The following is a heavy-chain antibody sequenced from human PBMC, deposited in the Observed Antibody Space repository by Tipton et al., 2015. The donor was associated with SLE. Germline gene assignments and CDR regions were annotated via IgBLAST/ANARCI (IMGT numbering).Heavy chain of an antibody. CDR1: GGSISSGDYY. CDR2: IYYSGST. J-gene: IGHJ5*02. Sequence: TLSLTCTVSGGSISSGDYYWSWIRQPPGKGLEWFGSIYYSGSTYYNPSLKSRLTISVDTSKNQFSLKLSSVTAADTAVYYCARHMGKGNWFDPWGQGTLVTVSS. CDR3: ARHMGKGNWFDP. V-gene: IGHV4-30-4*08.